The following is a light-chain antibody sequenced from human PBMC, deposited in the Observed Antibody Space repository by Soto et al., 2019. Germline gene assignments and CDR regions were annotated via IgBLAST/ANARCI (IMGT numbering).Light chain of an antibody. CDR2: GAS. CDR3: QQYNNWPLT. CDR1: QSIRSN. V-gene: IGKV3-15*01. Sequence: EIVMTQSPATLSVSPGERASLSCRASQSIRSNLAWYQQKPGQAPRLLIYGASTRATGIPARFSGTGSGTEFTLTISSLQSEDFAIYSCQQYNNWPLTFGGGSKVEIK. J-gene: IGKJ4*01.